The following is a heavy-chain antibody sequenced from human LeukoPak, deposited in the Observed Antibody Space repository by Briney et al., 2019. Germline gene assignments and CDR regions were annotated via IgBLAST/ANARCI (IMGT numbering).Heavy chain of an antibody. J-gene: IGHJ4*02. CDR2: ISWNSGRI. CDR1: GFTFDDYA. CDR3: AKDIRPTTVTRGLDY. V-gene: IGHV3-9*01. D-gene: IGHD4-17*01. Sequence: GRSLRLSCAASGFTFDDYAMHWVRQAPGKGLEWVSGISWNSGRIAYADSVKGRFTISRDNVENSLYLQMNSLRGEDTAFYYCAKDIRPTTVTRGLDYWGQGTLVTVSS.